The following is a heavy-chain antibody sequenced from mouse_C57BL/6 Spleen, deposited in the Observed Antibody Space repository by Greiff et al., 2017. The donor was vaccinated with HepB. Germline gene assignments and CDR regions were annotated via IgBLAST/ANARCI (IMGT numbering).Heavy chain of an antibody. V-gene: IGHV1-5*01. J-gene: IGHJ1*03. Sequence: EVQLQQSGTVLARPGASVKMSCKTSGYTFTSYWMHWVKQRPGQGLEWIGAIYPGNSDTSYNQKFKGKAKLTAVTSASTAYMELSSLTNEDSAVYYCARGGGIYYDYDGSWYFDVWGTGTTVTVSS. CDR3: ARGGGIYYDYDGSWYFDV. CDR1: GYTFTSYW. D-gene: IGHD2-4*01. CDR2: IYPGNSDT.